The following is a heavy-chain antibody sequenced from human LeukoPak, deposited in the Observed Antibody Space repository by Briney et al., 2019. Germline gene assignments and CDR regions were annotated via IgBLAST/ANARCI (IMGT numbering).Heavy chain of an antibody. J-gene: IGHJ5*02. CDR1: GGSFSGYY. D-gene: IGHD2-2*01. CDR3: ARDLGTAYCSSTSCYPFNNWFDP. Sequence: NSSETLSLTCAVYGGSFSGYYWGWIRQPPGKGLEWVGGINHSGSTNYNPSLKSRVTISVDTSKNQFSLKLSSVTAADTAVYYCARDLGTAYCSSTSCYPFNNWFDPWGQGTLVTVSS. V-gene: IGHV4-34*01. CDR2: INHSGST.